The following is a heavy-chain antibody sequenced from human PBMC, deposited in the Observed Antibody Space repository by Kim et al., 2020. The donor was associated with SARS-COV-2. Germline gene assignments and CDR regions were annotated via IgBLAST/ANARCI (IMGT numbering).Heavy chain of an antibody. CDR2: INAGNGNT. D-gene: IGHD3-10*01. CDR3: ARDLYGSGSRPQNYYYYYGMDV. Sequence: ASVKVSCKASGYTFTSYAMHWVRQAPGQRLEWMGWINAGNGNTKYSQKFQGRVTITRDTSASTAYMELSSLRSEDTAVYYCARDLYGSGSRPQNYYYYYGMDVWGQGTTVTVSS. J-gene: IGHJ6*02. CDR1: GYTFTSYA. V-gene: IGHV1-3*01.